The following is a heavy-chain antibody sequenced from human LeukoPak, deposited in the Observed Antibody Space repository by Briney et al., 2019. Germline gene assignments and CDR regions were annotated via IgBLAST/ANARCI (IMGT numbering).Heavy chain of an antibody. Sequence: GGSLRLSCAASGFTFTNYAMTWVRQAPGKGLEWVSGITGSGGSTSYADSVKGRFTISRDNSKNTLYLQMNSLRAEDTAVYYCAELGITMIGGVWGKGTTVTISS. CDR3: AELGITMIGGV. V-gene: IGHV3-23*01. CDR2: ITGSGGST. D-gene: IGHD3-10*02. J-gene: IGHJ6*04. CDR1: GFTFTNYA.